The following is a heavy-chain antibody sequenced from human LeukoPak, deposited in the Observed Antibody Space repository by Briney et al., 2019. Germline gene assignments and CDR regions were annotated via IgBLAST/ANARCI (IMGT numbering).Heavy chain of an antibody. V-gene: IGHV3-30-3*01. CDR1: GFTFSSYA. CDR3: ARDRWFDP. CDR2: ISYDGSNK. J-gene: IGHJ5*02. Sequence: PGGSLRLSCAASGFTFSSYAMHWVRQAPGKGLEWVAVISYDGSNKYYADSVKGRFTISRDNSKNTLYLQMNSLRAEDTAVYNCARDRWFDPWGQGTLVTVSS.